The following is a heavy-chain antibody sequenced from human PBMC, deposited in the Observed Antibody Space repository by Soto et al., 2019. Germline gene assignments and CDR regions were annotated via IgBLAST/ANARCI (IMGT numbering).Heavy chain of an antibody. CDR2: IYQSGRT. Sequence: PSETLSLTCAVSGGSINTFYLSWSWIRQPPGRGLEWIGSIYQSGRTYYIPSLKSRVTMSLEKSKNQFSLKINSVVAADTAIYYCAREMTIFGVAPGGGVDVWGQGTTVAVSS. J-gene: IGHJ6*02. D-gene: IGHD3-3*01. CDR3: AREMTIFGVAPGGGVDV. CDR1: GGSINTFYLS. V-gene: IGHV4-30-2*01.